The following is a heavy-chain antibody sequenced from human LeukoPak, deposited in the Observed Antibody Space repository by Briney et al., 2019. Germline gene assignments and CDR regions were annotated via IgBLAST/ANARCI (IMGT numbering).Heavy chain of an antibody. Sequence: SVKVSCKASGGTFSSYAISWVRQAPGQGLEWMGRIIPILGIANYAQKFQGRVTITADKSTSTAYMELSSLRSEDTAVYYCVLGYCSSTSGYKLNYYYGMDVWGQGTTVTVSS. D-gene: IGHD2-2*02. J-gene: IGHJ6*02. CDR3: VLGYCSSTSGYKLNYYYGMDV. CDR2: IIPILGIA. V-gene: IGHV1-69*04. CDR1: GGTFSSYA.